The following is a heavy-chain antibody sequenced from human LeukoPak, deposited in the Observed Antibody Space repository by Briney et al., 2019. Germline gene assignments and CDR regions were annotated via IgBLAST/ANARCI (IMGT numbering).Heavy chain of an antibody. V-gene: IGHV4-34*01. D-gene: IGHD1-26*01. CDR2: INHRGST. CDR1: GGSFSGYY. Sequence: SETLSLTCAVYGGSFSGYYWSWIRQPPGKGLEWIGEINHRGSTNYNPSLKSRVTISVDTSKNQFSLKLSSVTAADTAVYYCARSIVGATSDDYWGQGTLVTVSS. CDR3: ARSIVGATSDDY. J-gene: IGHJ4*02.